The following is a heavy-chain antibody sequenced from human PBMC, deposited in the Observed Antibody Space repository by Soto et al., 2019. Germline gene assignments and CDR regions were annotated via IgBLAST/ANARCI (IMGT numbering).Heavy chain of an antibody. CDR2: IIPIFGTA. V-gene: IGHV1-69*12. CDR1: GGTFSSYA. J-gene: IGHJ3*02. CDR3: ARGGWGSGSGSPYTPVFGAFDI. Sequence: QVQLVQSGAEVKKPGSSVKVSCKASGGTFSSYAISWVRQAPGQGLEWMGGIIPIFGTANYAQKIQGRVTITADEATSAAYRELSSLRSEDTAVYYCARGGWGSGSGSPYTPVFGAFDIWGQGTMVTVSS. D-gene: IGHD3-10*01.